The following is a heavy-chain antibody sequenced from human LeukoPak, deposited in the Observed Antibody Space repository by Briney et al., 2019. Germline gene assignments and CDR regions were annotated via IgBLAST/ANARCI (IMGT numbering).Heavy chain of an antibody. CDR1: GGSISSSSYY. V-gene: IGHV4-39*07. CDR3: ARTPIYYFVNSGYYN. D-gene: IGHD3-22*01. J-gene: IGHJ4*02. CDR2: IYYSGST. Sequence: PSETLSLTCTVSGGSISSSSYYWGWIRQPPGKGLEWIGSIYYSGSTYYNPSLKSRVTISVDTSKNQFSLKLSSVTAADTAVYYCARTPIYYFVNSGYYNWGQGTLVTVSS.